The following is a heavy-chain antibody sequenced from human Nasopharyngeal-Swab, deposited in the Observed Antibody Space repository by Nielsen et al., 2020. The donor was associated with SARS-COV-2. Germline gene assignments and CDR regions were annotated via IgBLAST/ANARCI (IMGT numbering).Heavy chain of an antibody. CDR1: GGSISSSNW. CDR3: AREGSVVPAAVDY. V-gene: IGHV4-4*02. Sequence: SETLSLTCAVSGGSISSSNWWSWVRQPPGKGLEWIGEIYHSGSTNYNPSLRSRVTISVDKSKNQFSLKLSSVTAADTAVYYCAREGSVVPAAVDYWGQGTLVTVSS. CDR2: IYHSGST. D-gene: IGHD2-2*01. J-gene: IGHJ4*02.